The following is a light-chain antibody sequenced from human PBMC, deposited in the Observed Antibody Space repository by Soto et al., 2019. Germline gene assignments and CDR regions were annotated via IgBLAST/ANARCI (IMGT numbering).Light chain of an antibody. CDR1: QSLVSSDGNTY. V-gene: IGKV2-30*01. Sequence: DVVMTQSPLSLPVTLGQPASISCRASQSLVSSDGNTYLVWFQQRPGQSPRRLIYQVSNRDSGVPDRFSGSGSGTDFTLKISRVEAEDVGLYYCMQGTHRPWTFGQGTKVEIK. CDR3: MQGTHRPWT. J-gene: IGKJ1*01. CDR2: QVS.